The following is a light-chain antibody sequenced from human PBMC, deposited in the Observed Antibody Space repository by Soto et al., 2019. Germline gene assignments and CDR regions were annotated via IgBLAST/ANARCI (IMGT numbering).Light chain of an antibody. Sequence: QAVVTQPPSVSGAPGQRVTISGTGSSSNIGAGYDVHWYQQLPGTAPKLLIYGNSNRPSGVPDRFSGSKSGTSASLAITGLQAEDEADYYCQSYDSNLSVVFGGGTQLTVL. V-gene: IGLV1-40*01. CDR1: SSNIGAGYD. CDR3: QSYDSNLSVV. CDR2: GNS. J-gene: IGLJ2*01.